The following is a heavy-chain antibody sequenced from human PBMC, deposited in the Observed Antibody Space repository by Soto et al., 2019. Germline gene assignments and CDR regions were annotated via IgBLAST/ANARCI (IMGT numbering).Heavy chain of an antibody. Sequence: GGSLRLSCAASGFTFSSYSMNWVRQAPGKGLEWVSYISSSSSTIYYADSVKGRFTISRDNAKNSLYLQMNSLRAEDTAVYYCARASTVRTMDHDAFDIWGQGTMVTVSS. V-gene: IGHV3-48*01. CDR3: ARASTVRTMDHDAFDI. D-gene: IGHD4-4*01. CDR1: GFTFSSYS. CDR2: ISSSSSTI. J-gene: IGHJ3*02.